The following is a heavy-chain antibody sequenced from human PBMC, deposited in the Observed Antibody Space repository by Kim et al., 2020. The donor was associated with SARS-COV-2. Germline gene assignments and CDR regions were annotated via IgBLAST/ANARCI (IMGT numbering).Heavy chain of an antibody. V-gene: IGHV3-30*07. D-gene: IGHD3-16*01. Sequence: YADSVKGRFTVSRDKSKTTLSQQMNSLRAEDTAVYYCAKGTRLGGPPFDYWGQGTLVTVSS. J-gene: IGHJ4*02. CDR3: AKGTRLGGPPFDY.